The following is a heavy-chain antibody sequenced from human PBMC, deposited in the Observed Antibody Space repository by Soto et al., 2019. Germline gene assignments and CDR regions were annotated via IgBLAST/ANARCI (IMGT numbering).Heavy chain of an antibody. CDR1: GFSLSTSGVG. J-gene: IGHJ4*02. CDR3: AHMSIAAAGNGLGY. V-gene: IGHV2-5*02. CDR2: IYWDDDK. D-gene: IGHD6-13*01. Sequence: QITLKESGPTLVKPTQTLTLTCTFSGFSLSTSGVGVGWIRQPPGKALEWLALIYWDDDKRYSPSLKSRLTIAKDTSKNQVVLTMTNMDPVDTATYYYAHMSIAAAGNGLGYWGQGTLVTVSS.